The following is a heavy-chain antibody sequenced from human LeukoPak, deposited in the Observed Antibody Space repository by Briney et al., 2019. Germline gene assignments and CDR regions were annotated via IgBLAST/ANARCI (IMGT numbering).Heavy chain of an antibody. V-gene: IGHV3-48*03. D-gene: IGHD3-9*01. J-gene: IGHJ6*02. Sequence: GGSLRLSCAASGFTFSSYEMNWVRQAPGKGLEWVSYISSSGSTIYYADSVKGRFTISRDNAKNSLYLQMNSLRAEDTAVYYCARGVLRYFDWAKMSYYYYGMDVWGQGTTVTVSS. CDR2: ISSSGSTI. CDR1: GFTFSSYE. CDR3: ARGVLRYFDWAKMSYYYYGMDV.